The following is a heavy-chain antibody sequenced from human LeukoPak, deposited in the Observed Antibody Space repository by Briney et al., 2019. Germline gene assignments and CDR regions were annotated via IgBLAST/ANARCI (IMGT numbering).Heavy chain of an antibody. CDR1: GFTFSNYW. J-gene: IGHJ4*02. Sequence: PGGSLRLSCAVSGFTFSNYWMTWVRQAPGKGLEWVANIKQDGSEKYYVDSVKGRFTISRDNAQNSLFLHMNSLRAEDTAVYYCARNLPAADYWGQGTLVTVSS. CDR2: IKQDGSEK. D-gene: IGHD2-2*01. V-gene: IGHV3-7*01. CDR3: ARNLPAADY.